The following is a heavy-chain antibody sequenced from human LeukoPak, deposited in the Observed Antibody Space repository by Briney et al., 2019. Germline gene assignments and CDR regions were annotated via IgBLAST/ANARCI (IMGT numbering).Heavy chain of an antibody. J-gene: IGHJ4*02. V-gene: IGHV3-23*01. D-gene: IGHD2-15*01. Sequence: GGSLRLSCAASGFTFGSYAMYWVRQAPGKGLEWVSGIFGSGGSAHYADSVKGRFTISRDNSKNTVYLQMDSLRAEDTATYYCAKTTTGYSSGRYPAWPIDYWGQGTLGTVSS. CDR1: GFTFGSYA. CDR3: AKTTTGYSSGRYPAWPIDY. CDR2: IFGSGGSA.